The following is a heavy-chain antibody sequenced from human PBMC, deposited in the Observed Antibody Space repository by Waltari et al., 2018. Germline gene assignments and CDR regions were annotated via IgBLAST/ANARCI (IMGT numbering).Heavy chain of an antibody. CDR3: AREFSSSALDYYYGLDV. D-gene: IGHD6-6*01. CDR2: IWYDGTKE. V-gene: IGHV3-33*01. CDR1: GLIFSTYR. Sequence: QVQLVPSGGAVVQPGRSLIFTCAASGLIFSTYRLHWVRQAPGKGLELVALIWYDGTKEYYADSVKGRFTISRDNSKNMLYLQMNSLKVEDTGVYYCAREFSSSALDYYYGLDVWGQGTTVTVSS. J-gene: IGHJ6*02.